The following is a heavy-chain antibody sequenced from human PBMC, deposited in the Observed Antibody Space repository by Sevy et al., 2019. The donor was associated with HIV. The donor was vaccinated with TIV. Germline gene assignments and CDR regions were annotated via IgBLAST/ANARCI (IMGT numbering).Heavy chain of an antibody. CDR3: AKDRRGYYYDSSGPQVGALDI. Sequence: GGSLRLSCAASGFTFSSYAMSWVRQAPGKGLEWVSAISGSGGSTYYADSVKGRFTISRDNSKNTLYLQMNSLRAEDTAVYYCAKDRRGYYYDSSGPQVGALDIWGQGTMVTVSS. V-gene: IGHV3-23*01. CDR2: ISGSGGST. CDR1: GFTFSSYA. D-gene: IGHD3-22*01. J-gene: IGHJ3*02.